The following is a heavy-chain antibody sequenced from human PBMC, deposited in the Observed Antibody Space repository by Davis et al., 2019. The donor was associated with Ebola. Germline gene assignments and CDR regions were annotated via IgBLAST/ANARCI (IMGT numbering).Heavy chain of an antibody. CDR3: ARDNGHPYTDENWFDP. V-gene: IGHV3-33*01. J-gene: IGHJ5*02. CDR2: IWYDGSKR. D-gene: IGHD3-16*01. CDR1: GFSFSGHG. Sequence: GESLKISCGASGFSFSGHGMHWVRQAPGKGLEWVAIIWYDGSKRYYADSVKGRFTISRDNSNNTLFLQMNSLRVEDTATYFCARDNGHPYTDENWFDPWGQGTLVTVSS.